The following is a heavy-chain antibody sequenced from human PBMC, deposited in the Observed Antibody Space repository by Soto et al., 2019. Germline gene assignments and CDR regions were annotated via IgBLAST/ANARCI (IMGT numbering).Heavy chain of an antibody. CDR1: GFTLTTYT. V-gene: IGHV3-21*01. CDR2: ITSSSGHI. Sequence: GGSLRLSCEASGFTLTTYTMNWVRQASGKGLEWVSPITSSSGHIYYADSVKGRFTISRDNARNSLYLQMNSLRAEDTAVYYCARRQRDFWSGYYYYYGMDVWGQGTTVTVSS. D-gene: IGHD3-3*01. J-gene: IGHJ6*02. CDR3: ARRQRDFWSGYYYYYGMDV.